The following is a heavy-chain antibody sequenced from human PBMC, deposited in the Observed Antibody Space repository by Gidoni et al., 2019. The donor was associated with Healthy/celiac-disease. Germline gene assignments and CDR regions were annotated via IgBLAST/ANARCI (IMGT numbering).Heavy chain of an antibody. J-gene: IGHJ4*02. D-gene: IGHD2-2*01. Sequence: QVTLKESGPVLVNPTETLTLTCTVSGFSLRNARMGVSWIRQPPGKALEWLAHIFSNDEKSYSTSLKSRLTISKDTSKSQVVLTMTNMDPVDTATYYCARIMVPAAMGGPFFDYWGQGTLVTVSS. CDR3: ARIMVPAAMGGPFFDY. CDR1: GFSLRNARMG. V-gene: IGHV2-26*01. CDR2: IFSNDEK.